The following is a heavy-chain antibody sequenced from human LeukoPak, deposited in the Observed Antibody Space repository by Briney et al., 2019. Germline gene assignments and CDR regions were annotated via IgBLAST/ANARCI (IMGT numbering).Heavy chain of an antibody. D-gene: IGHD6-19*01. J-gene: IGHJ5*02. CDR3: ARSHSSGWSKFDP. Sequence: SETLSLTCTVSGGSIGSNSWSWIRQPPGKGLEWIGYIYNSGSANYSPSLKSRVTISVDTSKNQFSLKLSSVTAADTAVYYCARSHSSGWSKFDPWGQGTLVTISS. CDR1: GGSIGSNS. CDR2: IYNSGSA. V-gene: IGHV4-59*01.